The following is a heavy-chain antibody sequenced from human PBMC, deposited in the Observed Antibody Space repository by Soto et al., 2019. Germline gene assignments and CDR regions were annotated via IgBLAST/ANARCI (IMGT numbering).Heavy chain of an antibody. CDR2: ISSSSSYI. Sequence: EVQLVESGGGLVKPGGSLRLSCAASGFTFSSYSMNWVRQAPGKGLEWFSSISSSSSYIYYADSVKGRFTISRDNAKNSLYLQMNSLRAEDTAVYYCARSSGYDPSVDYWGQGTLVTVSS. J-gene: IGHJ4*02. V-gene: IGHV3-21*01. CDR1: GFTFSSYS. D-gene: IGHD5-12*01. CDR3: ARSSGYDPSVDY.